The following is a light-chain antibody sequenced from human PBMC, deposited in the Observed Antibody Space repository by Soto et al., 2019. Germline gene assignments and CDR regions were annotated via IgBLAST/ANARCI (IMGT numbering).Light chain of an antibody. J-gene: IGKJ1*01. CDR3: QQYSGYPRT. CDR2: DAS. Sequence: DIQMTQSPSTLSASVGDRVTITCRASQSISSRLAWYQQKPEKAPKLLIYDASSLESGVPSRFSGSGSGTEFTLTISSLQPDDFATYYCQQYSGYPRTFGQGTTVEIK. CDR1: QSISSR. V-gene: IGKV1-5*01.